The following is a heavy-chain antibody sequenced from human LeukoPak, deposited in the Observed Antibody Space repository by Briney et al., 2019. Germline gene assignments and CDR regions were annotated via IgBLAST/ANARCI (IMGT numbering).Heavy chain of an antibody. CDR3: ARQAKDTSGSYWVDY. V-gene: IGHV5-51*01. CDR1: GYTFTTYW. D-gene: IGHD3-10*01. Sequence: GESLKISCQASGYTFTTYWIGWVRQMPGKGLEWMGIIYPGDSDTRYSPSFQGQVTISADKSISTAYLQWSSLRASDTAIYYCARQAKDTSGSYWVDYWGQGTLVTVSS. J-gene: IGHJ4*02. CDR2: IYPGDSDT.